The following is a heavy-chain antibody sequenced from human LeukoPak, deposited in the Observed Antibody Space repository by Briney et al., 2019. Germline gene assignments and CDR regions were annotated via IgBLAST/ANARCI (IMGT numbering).Heavy chain of an antibody. CDR3: ARARAAIAVARTPIGFDP. CDR2: ISAYNGNT. Sequence: GASVKVSCKASGYTFTSYGISWVRQAPGQGLEWMGWISAYNGNTNYAQKLQGRVTMTTDTSTSTAYMELRSLRSEDTAVYYCARARAAIAVARTPIGFDPWGEEPLVTVSS. J-gene: IGHJ5*02. CDR1: GYTFTSYG. D-gene: IGHD6-19*01. V-gene: IGHV1-18*01.